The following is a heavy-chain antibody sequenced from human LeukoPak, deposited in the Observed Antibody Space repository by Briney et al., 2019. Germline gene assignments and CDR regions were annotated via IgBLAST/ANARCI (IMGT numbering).Heavy chain of an antibody. V-gene: IGHV3-30-3*01. Sequence: GGSLRLSCAASGFTFSSYAMHGVREAPGRRLEWVAVISYDGSNKYYADSVKGRFTISRDNSKNTLYLQMNSLRAEDTAVYYCARRTPDYDILTGNRSDAFDIWGQGKMVTVSP. D-gene: IGHD3-9*01. CDR2: ISYDGSNK. CDR3: ARRTPDYDILTGNRSDAFDI. J-gene: IGHJ3*02. CDR1: GFTFSSYA.